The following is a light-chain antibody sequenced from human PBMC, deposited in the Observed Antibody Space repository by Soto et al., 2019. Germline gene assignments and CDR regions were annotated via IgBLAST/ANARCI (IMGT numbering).Light chain of an antibody. V-gene: IGKV3-11*01. CDR1: QSVSSY. Sequence: EIVLTQSPATLSLSPWERATLSCRASQSVSSYLAWYQQKPGQAPRLLIYDASNRATGIPARVSGSGSGTDFTLTISSLEPEDFAVYYCQQRSNWPRTFGGGTKVDI. CDR2: DAS. CDR3: QQRSNWPRT. J-gene: IGKJ4*01.